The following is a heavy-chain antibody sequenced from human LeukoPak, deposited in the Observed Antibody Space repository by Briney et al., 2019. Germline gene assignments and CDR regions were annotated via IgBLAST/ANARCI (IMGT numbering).Heavy chain of an antibody. CDR1: GVSISSGSYY. CDR2: IYYSGRTSGST. CDR3: ARLYPSQATGKPPPPGY. J-gene: IGHJ4*02. D-gene: IGHD1-1*01. Sequence: PSETLSLTCTVSGVSISSGSYYWGWIRQPPGKGLEWIWNIYYSGRTSGSTYYDPSLKTRVTMSVDTFKNQFSLKLSSVAAADTAVYYCARLYPSQATGKPPPPGYWGQETLVTVSS. V-gene: IGHV4-39*01.